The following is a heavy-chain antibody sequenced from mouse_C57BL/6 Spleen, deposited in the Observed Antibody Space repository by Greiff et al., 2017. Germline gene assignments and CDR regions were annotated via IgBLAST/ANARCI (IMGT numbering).Heavy chain of an antibody. CDR1: GYSFTGYY. J-gene: IGHJ4*01. D-gene: IGHD2-5*01. Sequence: EVKLMESGPELVKPGASVKISCKASGYSFTGYYMNWVKQSPEKSLEWIGEINPSTGGTTYNQKFKAKATLTVDKSSSTAYMQLKSLTSEDSAVYYCARKGSNYDYYAMDYWGQGTSVTVSS. CDR2: INPSTGGT. V-gene: IGHV1-42*01. CDR3: ARKGSNYDYYAMDY.